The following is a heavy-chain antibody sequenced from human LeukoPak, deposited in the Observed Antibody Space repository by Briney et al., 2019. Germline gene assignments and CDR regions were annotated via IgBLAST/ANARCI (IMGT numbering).Heavy chain of an antibody. V-gene: IGHV3-7*01. CDR2: INPDGSKK. J-gene: IGHJ3*02. CDR1: GFTFSSYA. D-gene: IGHD2-15*01. CDR3: ARGYCSGGSCYSAGGAFDI. Sequence: QPGGSLRLSCAASGFTFSSYAMSWVRQAPGKGLEWVANINPDGSKKYYVDSVKGRFTISRDNAKNSLYLQRNSLRAEDTAVYYCARGYCSGGSCYSAGGAFDIWGQGTMVTVSS.